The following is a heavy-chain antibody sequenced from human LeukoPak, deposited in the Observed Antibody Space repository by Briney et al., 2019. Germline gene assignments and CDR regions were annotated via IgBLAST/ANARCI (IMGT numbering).Heavy chain of an antibody. Sequence: GGSLRLSCAASGSTFSAYGMHWVRQAPGKGLEWVAAIWYDGSNEDYSDSVKGRFIISRDNSKNTLYLQMNSLRAEDTAIYYCARAQAVGASYYGMDVWGQGTTVTVSS. J-gene: IGHJ6*02. V-gene: IGHV3-33*01. D-gene: IGHD1-26*01. CDR2: IWYDGSNE. CDR1: GSTFSAYG. CDR3: ARAQAVGASYYGMDV.